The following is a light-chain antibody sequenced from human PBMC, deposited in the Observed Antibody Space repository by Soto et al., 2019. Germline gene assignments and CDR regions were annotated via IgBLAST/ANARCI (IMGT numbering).Light chain of an antibody. CDR3: QQYGSSPLT. V-gene: IGKV3-20*01. Sequence: EIVLTQSPGPLSLSPGERATLSCRASQSVSRSFLAWYQQKPGQAPRLLIYGASSRATSIPDRFSGRGSGTDFTLTISRLEPEDVAVYYCQQYGSSPLTFGGGTKVEIK. J-gene: IGKJ4*01. CDR1: QSVSRSF. CDR2: GAS.